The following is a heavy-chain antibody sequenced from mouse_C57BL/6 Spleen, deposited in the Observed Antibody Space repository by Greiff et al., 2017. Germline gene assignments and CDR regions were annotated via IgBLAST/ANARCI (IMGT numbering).Heavy chain of an antibody. J-gene: IGHJ1*03. CDR3: AREGSSPWYFDV. CDR1: GFTFSDYY. D-gene: IGHD1-1*01. CDR2: INYDGSST. V-gene: IGHV5-16*01. Sequence: EVKLMESEGGLVQPGSSMKLSCTASGFTFSDYYMAWVRQVPDKGLEWVANINYDGSSTYYLDSLKSRFIISRDNATNILYLQMSSLKSEDTATYYCAREGSSPWYFDVWGTGTTVTVSS.